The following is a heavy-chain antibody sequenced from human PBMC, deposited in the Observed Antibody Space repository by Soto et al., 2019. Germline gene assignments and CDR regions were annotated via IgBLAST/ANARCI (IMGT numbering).Heavy chain of an antibody. D-gene: IGHD4-17*01. CDR3: AGSFYGGNFGY. CDR2: IYNSGNT. J-gene: IGHJ4*02. CDR1: GGSVSSGNYY. V-gene: IGHV4-61*01. Sequence: QVQLQESGPGLVKPSETLSLTCTVSGGSVSSGNYYWNWIRQPPGKGLEWIGYIYNSGNTNYNPSSKSRVTISVDTSKNQFSVTLSCVPAADTAVYYCAGSFYGGNFGYWGQGALVTVSS.